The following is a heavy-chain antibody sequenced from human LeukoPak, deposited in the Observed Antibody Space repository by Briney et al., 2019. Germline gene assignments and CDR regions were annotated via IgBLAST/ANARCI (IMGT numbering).Heavy chain of an antibody. V-gene: IGHV3-30*03. CDR3: AYSGYYLSFDY. J-gene: IGHJ4*02. CDR2: ISYDGSNK. CDR1: GFTFSSYG. Sequence: GGSLRLSCAASGFTFSSYGMHWVRQAPGKGLEWVAVISYDGSNKYYADSVKGRFTISKDNSKNTLYLQMNSLRAEDTAVYYCAYSGYYLSFDYWGQGTLVTVSS. D-gene: IGHD3-22*01.